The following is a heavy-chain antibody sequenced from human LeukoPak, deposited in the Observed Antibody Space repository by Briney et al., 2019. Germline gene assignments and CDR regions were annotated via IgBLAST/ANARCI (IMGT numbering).Heavy chain of an antibody. CDR3: ARFVVGAIDY. D-gene: IGHD1-26*01. CDR2: ISSSGSTI. Sequence: PGGSLRLSCAASGFTLSDYYMSWIPQAPRKGLEGVSYISSSGSTIYYADSVKGRFTISRDNAKNSLYLQMNSLRAEDTAVYYCARFVVGAIDYWGQGTLVTVSS. V-gene: IGHV3-11*01. CDR1: GFTLSDYY. J-gene: IGHJ4*02.